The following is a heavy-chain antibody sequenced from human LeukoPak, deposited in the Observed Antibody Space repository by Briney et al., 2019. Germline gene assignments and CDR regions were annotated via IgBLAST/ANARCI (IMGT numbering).Heavy chain of an antibody. CDR3: AKDPSTLTLTDDY. J-gene: IGHJ4*02. V-gene: IGHV3-30*18. CDR1: GFTFSSYG. CDR2: ISYDGSNK. Sequence: QPGGSLRLSCAASGFTFSSYGMHWVRQAPGKGLEWVAVISYDGSNKYYADSVKGRFTISRDNSKNTLYLQMNSLRAEDTAVYYCAKDPSTLTLTDDYWGQGTLVTVSS.